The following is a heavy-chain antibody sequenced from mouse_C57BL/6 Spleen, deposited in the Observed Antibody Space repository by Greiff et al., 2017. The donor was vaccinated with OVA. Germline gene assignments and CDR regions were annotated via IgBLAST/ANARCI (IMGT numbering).Heavy chain of an antibody. Sequence: QVQLQQPGAELVKPGASVKVSCKASGYTFTSYWMHWVKQRPGQGLEWIGRIHPSASDTNYNQKFKGKATLTVDKSSSTAYMQLSSLTSEDSAVYYCAIEGGFPWFAYWGQGTLVTVSA. CDR1: GYTFTSYW. J-gene: IGHJ3*01. CDR2: IHPSASDT. V-gene: IGHV1-74*01. CDR3: AIEGGFPWFAY.